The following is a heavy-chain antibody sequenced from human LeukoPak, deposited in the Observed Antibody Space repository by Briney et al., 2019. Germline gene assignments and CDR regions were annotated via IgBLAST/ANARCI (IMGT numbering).Heavy chain of an antibody. D-gene: IGHD5-12*01. J-gene: IGHJ6*02. CDR2: MNPNSGNT. Sequence: GASVKVSCKASGYTFTSYDINWVRQATGQGLEWMGWMNPNSGNTGYAQKFQGRVTMTRNTSISTAYMELSSLRSEDTAVYYCARVATKPLVNYYGMDVWGQGTTVTVSS. CDR1: GYTFTSYD. CDR3: ARVATKPLVNYYGMDV. V-gene: IGHV1-8*01.